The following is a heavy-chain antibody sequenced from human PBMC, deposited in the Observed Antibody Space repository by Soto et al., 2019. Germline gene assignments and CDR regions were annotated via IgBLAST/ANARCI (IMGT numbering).Heavy chain of an antibody. CDR1: GGSISSGGYY. CDR2: IYYSGST. CDR3: ARTVGVTADGPFDY. D-gene: IGHD6-13*01. Sequence: SETLSLTCTVSGGSISSGGYYWSWIRQHPGKGLEWIGYIYYSGSTYYNPSLKSRVTISVDTSKNQFSLKLSSVTAADTAVYYCARTVGVTADGPFDYWGQGTLVTVS. J-gene: IGHJ4*02. V-gene: IGHV4-31*03.